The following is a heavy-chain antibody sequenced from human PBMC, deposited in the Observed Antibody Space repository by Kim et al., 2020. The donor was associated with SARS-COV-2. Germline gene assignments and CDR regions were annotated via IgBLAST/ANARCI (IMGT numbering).Heavy chain of an antibody. V-gene: IGHV4-39*01. Sequence: SETLSLTCTVSGGSISSSSYYWGWIRQPPGKGLEWIGSIYYSGSTYYNPSLKSRVTISVDTSKNQFSLKLSSVTAADTAVYYCESSLGGWSPPSDFDYWGQGTLVTVSS. D-gene: IGHD2-15*01. CDR2: IYYSGST. CDR3: ESSLGGWSPPSDFDY. J-gene: IGHJ4*02. CDR1: GGSISSSSYY.